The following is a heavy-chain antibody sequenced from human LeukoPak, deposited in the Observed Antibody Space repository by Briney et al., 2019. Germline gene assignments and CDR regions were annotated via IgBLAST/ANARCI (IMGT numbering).Heavy chain of an antibody. J-gene: IGHJ4*02. CDR2: INHSGST. CDR1: GGSFSGYY. D-gene: IGHD2-21*02. Sequence: KPSETLSLTCAVYGGSFSGYYWSWIRQPPGKGLEWIGEINHSGSTNYNPSLKSRVTISVDTSKNQFSLKLSSVTAADTAVYYCARGGGDRGYYFDYWGQGNLVTVSS. V-gene: IGHV4-34*01. CDR3: ARGGGDRGYYFDY.